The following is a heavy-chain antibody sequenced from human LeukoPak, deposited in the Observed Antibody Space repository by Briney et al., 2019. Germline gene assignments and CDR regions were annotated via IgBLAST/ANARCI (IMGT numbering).Heavy chain of an antibody. Sequence: SETLSLTCSVSGDSVTSSNYSWGWLRQPPGKGLEWIGEIQNGESTYYNPSLKSRVAISVDTSENRLSVKLTSVTPADTAVYYCARENRCNGGGCSVEVFEIWGRGTGVTVS. D-gene: IGHD2-15*01. V-gene: IGHV4-39*07. CDR2: IQNGEST. CDR3: ARENRCNGGGCSVEVFEI. J-gene: IGHJ3*02. CDR1: GDSVTSSNYS.